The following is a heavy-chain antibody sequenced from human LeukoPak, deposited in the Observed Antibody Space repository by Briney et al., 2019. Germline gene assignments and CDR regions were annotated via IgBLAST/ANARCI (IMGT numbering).Heavy chain of an antibody. Sequence: GGSLRLSCAASGFTFSSYWMSWVRQAPGKGLEWVANIKQDGSEKYYVDSVKGRFTISRDNAKNSLYLQMNSLRAEDTAVYYCARDPANDFWSGYTPHNWFDPWGQGTLVTVSS. V-gene: IGHV3-7*01. CDR2: IKQDGSEK. D-gene: IGHD3-3*01. CDR3: ARDPANDFWSGYTPHNWFDP. J-gene: IGHJ5*02. CDR1: GFTFSSYW.